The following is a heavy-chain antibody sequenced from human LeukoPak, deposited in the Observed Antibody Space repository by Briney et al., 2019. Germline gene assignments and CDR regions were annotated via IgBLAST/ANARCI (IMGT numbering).Heavy chain of an antibody. CDR1: GYTFTSYD. D-gene: IGHD6-6*01. V-gene: IGHV1-8*01. Sequence: ASVKVSCKASGYTFTSYDTNWGRQAPGPGLEWMGWMNPNSGNTGYAQKFQGRGTMTRNTSISPAYLELSSLRAEAPAVYYCVIGPSIAARLPEDTWFDPWGQGSPVTASS. J-gene: IGHJ5*02. CDR3: VIGPSIAARLPEDTWFDP. CDR2: MNPNSGNT.